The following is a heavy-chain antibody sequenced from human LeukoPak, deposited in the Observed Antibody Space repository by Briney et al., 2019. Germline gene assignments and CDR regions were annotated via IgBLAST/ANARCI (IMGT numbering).Heavy chain of an antibody. D-gene: IGHD2-15*01. CDR2: ISWNSGSI. J-gene: IGHJ4*02. CDR1: GFTFDDYA. V-gene: IGHV3-9*01. Sequence: GGSLRLSCAASGFTFDDYAMHWVRQAPGKGLEWVSGISWNSGSIGYADSVKGRFTISRDNAKNSLYLQMNSLRAEDTALYYCAKSGVPVVVAATIDYWGQGTLVTVSS. CDR3: AKSGVPVVVAATIDY.